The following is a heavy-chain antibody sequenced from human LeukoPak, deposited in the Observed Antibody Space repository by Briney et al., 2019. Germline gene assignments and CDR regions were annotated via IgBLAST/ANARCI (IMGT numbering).Heavy chain of an antibody. CDR1: GGSLSGYY. Sequence: ETLSLTCAVYGGSLSGYYMSWVRQAPGKGLEWVSVIYSGGNTYYADSVKGRFTISRDNSKNTLYLQMNSLRADDTAVYYCARTTVGSYFDYFDYWGQGTLLTVSS. J-gene: IGHJ4*02. CDR3: ARTTVGSYFDYFDY. V-gene: IGHV3-53*01. D-gene: IGHD1-26*01. CDR2: IYSGGNT.